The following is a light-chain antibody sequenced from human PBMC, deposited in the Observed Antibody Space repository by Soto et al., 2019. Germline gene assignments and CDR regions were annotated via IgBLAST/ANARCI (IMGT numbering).Light chain of an antibody. CDR1: DSDVGGYNY. Sequence: QSVLTQPASVSGSPGQSITISCTGTDSDVGGYNYVSWYQQHPGKAPKLMIYGVYNRPSGVSNRFSGSKSGNTASLTISGLQAADEADYYCSSFTNNNTPHVVFGGGTKLTVL. V-gene: IGLV2-14*01. CDR3: SSFTNNNTPHVV. CDR2: GVY. J-gene: IGLJ2*01.